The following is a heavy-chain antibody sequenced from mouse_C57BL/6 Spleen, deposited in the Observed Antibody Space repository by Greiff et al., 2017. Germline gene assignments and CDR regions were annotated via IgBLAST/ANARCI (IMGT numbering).Heavy chain of an antibody. CDR2: IDPSDSYT. CDR3: ARWEVDHWYFDV. Sequence: QVQLQQPGAELVMPGASVKLSCKASGYTFTSYWMHWVKQRPGQGLEWIGEIDPSDSYTNYNQKFKGKSTLTVDKSSSTAYMQLSSLTSEDSAVYYCARWEVDHWYFDVWGTGTTVTVSS. V-gene: IGHV1-69*01. J-gene: IGHJ1*03. D-gene: IGHD1-1*02. CDR1: GYTFTSYW.